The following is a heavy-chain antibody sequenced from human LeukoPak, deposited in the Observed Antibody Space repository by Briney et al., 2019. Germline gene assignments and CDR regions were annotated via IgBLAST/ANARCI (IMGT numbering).Heavy chain of an antibody. CDR1: GYSFTTYW. V-gene: IGHV5-10-1*01. Sequence: GESLRISCKGSGYSFTTYWISWVRQMPGKGLEWVGRIDPSDSYIDYSPSFQGHVTFSADKSIGTAYLQWSSLQASDTAMYFCARLQLPANCFDPWGQGTLVTVSS. CDR2: IDPSDSYI. D-gene: IGHD5-24*01. J-gene: IGHJ5*02. CDR3: ARLQLPANCFDP.